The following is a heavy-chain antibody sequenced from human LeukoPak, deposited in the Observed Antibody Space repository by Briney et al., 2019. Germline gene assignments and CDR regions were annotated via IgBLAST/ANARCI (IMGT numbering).Heavy chain of an antibody. V-gene: IGHV1-18*01. J-gene: IGHJ3*02. CDR3: ARALSKGQPNAFDI. CDR1: GYTFTSYG. Sequence: GASVKVSCKASGYTFTSYGISWVRQAPGQGLEWMGWISAYNGNTNYAQKLQGRVTMTTGTSTSTAYMELRSLRSDDTAVYYCARALSKGQPNAFDIWGQGTMVTVSS. CDR2: ISAYNGNT.